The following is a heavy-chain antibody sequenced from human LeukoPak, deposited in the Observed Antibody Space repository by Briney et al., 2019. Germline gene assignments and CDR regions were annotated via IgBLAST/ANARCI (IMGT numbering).Heavy chain of an antibody. V-gene: IGHV4-4*02. Sequence: PSGTLTLTCAASGGTISSYNWRCWVRQPPGKGLEWIGSIFYSGSTNYNPSLKSRVTISVDTSKNQLSLKLTSVCAAVTAVYYCARGGISPGYWGQGTLVTVSS. J-gene: IGHJ4*02. CDR1: GGTISSYN. CDR2: IFYSGST. D-gene: IGHD1-1*01. CDR3: ARGGISPGY.